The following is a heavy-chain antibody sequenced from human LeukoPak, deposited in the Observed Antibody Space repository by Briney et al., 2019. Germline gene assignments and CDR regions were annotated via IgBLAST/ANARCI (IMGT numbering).Heavy chain of an antibody. CDR2: ISSSGSTI. J-gene: IGHJ3*02. CDR3: AREGRSHDAFDI. CDR1: GFTFSDFY. V-gene: IGHV3-11*04. Sequence: GGSLRLSCAASGFTFSDFYMSWIRQAPGKGLEWVSYISSSGSTIDYADSVKGRFTISRDDAKNSLYLQMNSLRAEDTAVYYCAREGRSHDAFDIWGQGTMVTVSS.